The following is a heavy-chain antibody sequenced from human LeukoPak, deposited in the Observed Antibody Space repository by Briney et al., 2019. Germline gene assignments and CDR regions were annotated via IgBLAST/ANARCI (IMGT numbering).Heavy chain of an antibody. D-gene: IGHD3-3*01. Sequence: PSETLSLTRTVSGGSISSYYWSWIRQPPGKGLEWIGEINHSGSTNYNPFLKSRVTISVDTSKNQFSLKLSSVTAADTAVYYCASVLETDYDFWINYWGRGTLVTVSS. V-gene: IGHV4-34*01. J-gene: IGHJ4*02. CDR2: INHSGST. CDR3: ASVLETDYDFWINY. CDR1: GGSISSYY.